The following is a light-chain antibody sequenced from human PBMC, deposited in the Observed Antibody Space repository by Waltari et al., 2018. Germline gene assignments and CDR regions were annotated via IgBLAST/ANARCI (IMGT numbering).Light chain of an antibody. CDR2: VSGDGSH. CDR1: GGHSTYA. Sequence: QLVLTQSPSASASLGASVKLTCTLSGGHSTYAIAWRQQQPEKGPRSLMRVSGDGSHTKGDGVPDRVSGSTAGAERYLTISSLQSEDEADYYCQTWGTGVFGGGTKLTVL. CDR3: QTWGTGV. V-gene: IGLV4-69*01. J-gene: IGLJ2*01.